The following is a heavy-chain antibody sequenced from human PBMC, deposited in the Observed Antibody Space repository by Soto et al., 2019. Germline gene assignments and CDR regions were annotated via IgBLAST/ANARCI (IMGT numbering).Heavy chain of an antibody. D-gene: IGHD4-17*01. J-gene: IGHJ4*02. Sequence: QVQLVESGGGVVQPGRSLRLSCAASGFTFSSYGMHWVRQAPGKGLEWVAVIWYDGSNKYYADSVKGRFTISRDNSKNPLYLQMNSLRAEDAAVYYCARSGDYMAYWGQGTLVTVSS. CDR1: GFTFSSYG. V-gene: IGHV3-33*01. CDR2: IWYDGSNK. CDR3: ARSGDYMAY.